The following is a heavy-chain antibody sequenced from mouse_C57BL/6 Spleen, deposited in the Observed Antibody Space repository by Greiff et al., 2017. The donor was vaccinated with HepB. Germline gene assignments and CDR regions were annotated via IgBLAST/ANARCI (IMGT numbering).Heavy chain of an antibody. J-gene: IGHJ4*01. V-gene: IGHV2-5*01. CDR2: IWRGEST. CDR3: AKDYSNSPYAMDD. D-gene: IGHD2-5*01. CDR1: GFTFTSYG. Sequence: QVQLKQSGPGLVQPSQSLTLTCTASGFTFTSYGVHWVRQSPGKGLEWLGVIWRGESTDYNAAILSRLCTTKANSKSQVFFKMNSLQADDTAIYYCAKDYSNSPYAMDDWGQGTSVTVAS.